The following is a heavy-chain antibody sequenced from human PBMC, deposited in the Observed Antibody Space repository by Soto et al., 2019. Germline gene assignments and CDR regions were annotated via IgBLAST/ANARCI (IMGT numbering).Heavy chain of an antibody. CDR3: ARGANYEASSYDIIV. Sequence: QVQLLQSGAEVKKPGSSVRVSCMTSGGTFTNYALSWVRQAPGQGPEWMGVIIPIFGTPIYALKFQGRLTLTAAGSKSTNYMEAGTLTSDDTAVYYCARGANYEASSYDIIVGGQGTTVIVSS. J-gene: IGHJ6*02. V-gene: IGHV1-69*12. CDR1: GGTFTNYA. D-gene: IGHD3-9*01. CDR2: IIPIFGTP.